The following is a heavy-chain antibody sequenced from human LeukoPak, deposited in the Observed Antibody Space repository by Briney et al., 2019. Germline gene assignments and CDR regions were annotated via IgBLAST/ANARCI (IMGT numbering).Heavy chain of an antibody. CDR2: IYYSGST. Sequence: PSETLSLTCTVSGGSISSYYWSWIRQPPGKGLEWIGYIYYSGSTNYNPSLKSRVTISVDTSKNQFSLKLSSVTAADTAVYYCARGSKSDYYDSSGYYPNWGQGTLVTVSS. J-gene: IGHJ4*02. D-gene: IGHD3-22*01. V-gene: IGHV4-59*01. CDR3: ARGSKSDYYDSSGYYPN. CDR1: GGSISSYY.